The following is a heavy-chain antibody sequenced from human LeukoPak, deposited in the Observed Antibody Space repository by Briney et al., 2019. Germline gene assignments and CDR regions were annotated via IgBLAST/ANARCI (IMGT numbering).Heavy chain of an antibody. CDR2: LSAYTGGT. D-gene: IGHD1-1*01. CDR1: GYNLTTYG. J-gene: IGHJ4*02. Sequence: ASVEVACKASGYNLTTYGMNWVRQAPGQGLEWIGWLSAYTGGTNYAQDFQGRVTLTTDRSTSTAYMELRSLRSDDTAVYYCARELYNLASDHWGQGTLVIVSS. V-gene: IGHV1-18*01. CDR3: ARELYNLASDH.